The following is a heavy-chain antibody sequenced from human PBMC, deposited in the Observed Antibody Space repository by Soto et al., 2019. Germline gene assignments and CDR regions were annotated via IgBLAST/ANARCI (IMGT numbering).Heavy chain of an antibody. V-gene: IGHV4-31*03. J-gene: IGHJ5*02. D-gene: IGHD5-18*01. CDR3: ARRGYSYAYWFDP. CDR1: GGSISSGGYY. Sequence: SETLSLTCTVSGGSISSGGYYWSWIRQHPGKGLEWIGYIYHSGSTYYNPSLKSRVTISVDTSKNQFSLKLSSVTAADTAVYYCARRGYSYAYWFDPWGQGTLVTVSS. CDR2: IYHSGST.